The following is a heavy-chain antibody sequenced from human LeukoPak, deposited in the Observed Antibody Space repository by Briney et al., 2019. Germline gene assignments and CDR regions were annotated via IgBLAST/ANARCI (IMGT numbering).Heavy chain of an antibody. CDR1: GGSVSDYY. V-gene: IGHV4-59*02. CDR3: ARDPYYDSSPYFDY. Sequence: SETLSLTCTVSGGSVSDYYWSWIRQSPGKGLEWIGYIYYTGSTSYNPSLRSRVTMSADTSKNQFSLKLSSVTAADTAVYYCARDPYYDSSPYFDYWGQGTLVTVSS. D-gene: IGHD3-22*01. J-gene: IGHJ4*02. CDR2: IYYTGST.